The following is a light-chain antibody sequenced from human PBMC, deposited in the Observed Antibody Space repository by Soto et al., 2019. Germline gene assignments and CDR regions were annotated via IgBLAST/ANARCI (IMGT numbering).Light chain of an antibody. V-gene: IGKV2-30*01. CDR2: KVS. J-gene: IGKJ3*01. Sequence: DVVMTQSPLSLPVTLGQPASVSCRSSQSLVFRDGNTSLTWFQQRPGQSPRRLIYKVSNRDSGVPDRFSGSGSGTDFTLEISRVEAEDVGVYYCMQGAHWPPAFGPGTNVDIK. CDR1: QSLVFRDGNTS. CDR3: MQGAHWPPA.